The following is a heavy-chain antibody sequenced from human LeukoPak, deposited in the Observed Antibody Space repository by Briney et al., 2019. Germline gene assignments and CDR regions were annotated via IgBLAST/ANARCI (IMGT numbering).Heavy chain of an antibody. Sequence: ASVKVSCKASGYTFTSYGISWVRQAPGQGLEWMGWIGAYNGNTNYAQKLQGRVTMTTDTSTSTAYMELRSLRSDDTAVYYCARDESHIVVVPAAIPRDYYYYGMDVWGQGTTVTVSS. J-gene: IGHJ6*02. CDR3: ARDESHIVVVPAAIPRDYYYYGMDV. CDR1: GYTFTSYG. D-gene: IGHD2-2*01. CDR2: IGAYNGNT. V-gene: IGHV1-18*01.